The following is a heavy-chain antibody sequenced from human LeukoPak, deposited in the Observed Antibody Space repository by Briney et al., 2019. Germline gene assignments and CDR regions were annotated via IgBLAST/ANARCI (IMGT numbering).Heavy chain of an antibody. CDR1: GYTFASYD. CDR2: MNPNSGNT. Sequence: ASVKVSCKASGYTFASYDINWVRQATGQGLEWMGWMNPNSGNTGYAQKFQGRVTMTRNTSISTAYMELSSLRSEDTAVYYCAGVDYGDYGFDPWGQGTLVTVSS. CDR3: AGVDYGDYGFDP. V-gene: IGHV1-8*01. D-gene: IGHD4-17*01. J-gene: IGHJ5*02.